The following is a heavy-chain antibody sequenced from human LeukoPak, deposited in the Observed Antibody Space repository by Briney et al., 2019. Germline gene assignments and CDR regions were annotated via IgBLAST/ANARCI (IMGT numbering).Heavy chain of an antibody. CDR2: IWYDGSNK. CDR1: GFTFSSYG. J-gene: IGHJ3*02. D-gene: IGHD5-24*01. V-gene: IGHV3-30*02. Sequence: GGSLRLSCAASGFTFSSYGVHWVRQAPGKGLEWVAVIWYDGSNKYYADSVKGRFTISRDNSKNTLYLQMNSLRAEDTAVYYCAKAQGATIYDAFDIWGQGTMVTVSS. CDR3: AKAQGATIYDAFDI.